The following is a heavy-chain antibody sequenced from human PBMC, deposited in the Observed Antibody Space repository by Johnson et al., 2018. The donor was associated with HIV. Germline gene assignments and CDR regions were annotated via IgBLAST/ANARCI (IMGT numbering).Heavy chain of an antibody. V-gene: IGHV3-30*14. D-gene: IGHD5-18*01. CDR1: GFTFRSYA. Sequence: QVQLVESGGGVVQPGRSLRLSCAASGFTFRSYAMHWVRQAPGNGLEWVAVISYDGSNHYYSYSVNGRFIISRDNSKNTLYLQMNSLRTEDTSVYYCARVSLAYSYGYDAFDIWGQGTMVTVSS. J-gene: IGHJ3*02. CDR3: ARVSLAYSYGYDAFDI. CDR2: ISYDGSNH.